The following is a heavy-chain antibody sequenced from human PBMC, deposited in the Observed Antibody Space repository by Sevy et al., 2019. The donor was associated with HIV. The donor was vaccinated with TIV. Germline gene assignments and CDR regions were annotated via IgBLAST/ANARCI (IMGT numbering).Heavy chain of an antibody. V-gene: IGHV3-48*02. CDR1: GFTLSSYT. CDR3: VRDERAIASHFDY. Sequence: GGSLRLSCEASGFTLSSYTMNWVRQSPEKGLEWVATFDRTDITHYADSVKGRFIISRDTAKNSLFLQMNSLPDDDTAMYFCVRDERAIASHFDYWGRGTLVTVSS. D-gene: IGHD2-21*01. J-gene: IGHJ4*02. CDR2: FDRTDIT.